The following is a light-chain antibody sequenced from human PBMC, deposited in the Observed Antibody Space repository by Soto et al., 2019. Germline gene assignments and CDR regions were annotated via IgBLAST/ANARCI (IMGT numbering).Light chain of an antibody. CDR1: SSDIGDSDY. J-gene: IGLJ3*02. V-gene: IGLV2-14*01. Sequence: QSVLTQAASVSGSPGQSITISCTGTSSDIGDSDYVFWYQKHPGKAPKVIIYEVSDRPSGVSDRFSGSKSGNTASLTISGLQAEDEADYYCSSYVTSGTLVFGGGTKVTVL. CDR2: EVS. CDR3: SSYVTSGTLV.